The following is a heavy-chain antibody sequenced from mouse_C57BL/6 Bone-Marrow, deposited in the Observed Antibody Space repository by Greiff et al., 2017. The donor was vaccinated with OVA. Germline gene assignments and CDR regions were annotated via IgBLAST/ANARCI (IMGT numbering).Heavy chain of an antibody. J-gene: IGHJ4*01. Sequence: EVQRVESGGGLVKPGGSLKLSCAASGFTFSDYGMHWVRQAPEKGLEWVAYISSGSSTIYDADPVKGRFTISRDNAKNTLFLQMTSLRSEDTAMYYCARGWLPYAMDYWGQGTSVTVSS. CDR1: GFTFSDYG. CDR3: ARGWLPYAMDY. V-gene: IGHV5-17*01. D-gene: IGHD2-3*01. CDR2: ISSGSSTI.